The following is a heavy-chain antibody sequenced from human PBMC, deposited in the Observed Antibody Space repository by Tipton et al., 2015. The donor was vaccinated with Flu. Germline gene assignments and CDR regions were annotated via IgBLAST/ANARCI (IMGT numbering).Heavy chain of an antibody. J-gene: IGHJ4*02. V-gene: IGHV3-23*01. Sequence: SLRLSCAASGFTFSSYAMSWVRQAPGKGLEWVSAISGSGGSTYYADSVKGRFTISRDNSKNTLYLQMNSLRAEDTAVYYCAKVLDDYGDPYYFDYWGQGTLVTVSS. D-gene: IGHD4-17*01. CDR2: ISGSGGST. CDR1: GFTFSSYA. CDR3: AKVLDDYGDPYYFDY.